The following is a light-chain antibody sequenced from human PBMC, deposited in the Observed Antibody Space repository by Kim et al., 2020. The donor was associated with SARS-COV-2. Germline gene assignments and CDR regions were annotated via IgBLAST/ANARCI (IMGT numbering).Light chain of an antibody. CDR2: EVN. Sequence: QSALTQPASVSGSPGQSITISCTGTNSDVGSYNLVSWYQQHPGKAPKLIIYEVNKRPSGVSNRFSGSKSGNTASLTISGLQAEDEADYYCCSYAGSNTLVFGGGNQLTVL. CDR3: CSYAGSNTLV. CDR1: NSDVGSYNL. J-gene: IGLJ3*02. V-gene: IGLV2-23*02.